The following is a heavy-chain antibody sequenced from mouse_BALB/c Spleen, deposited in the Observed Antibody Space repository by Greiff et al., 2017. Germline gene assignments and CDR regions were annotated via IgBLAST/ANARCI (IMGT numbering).Heavy chain of an antibody. CDR1: GFTFSSYV. V-gene: IGHV5-9-4*01. J-gene: IGHJ3*01. CDR3: ARDSTTATWFAY. CDR2: ISSGGSYT. Sequence: EVNVVESGGGLVKPGGSLKLSCAASGFTFSSYVMSWVRQSPEKRLEWVAEISSGGSYTYYPDTVTGRFTISRDNAKNTLYLEMSSLRSEDTAMYYCARDSTTATWFAYWGQGTLVTVSA. D-gene: IGHD1-2*01.